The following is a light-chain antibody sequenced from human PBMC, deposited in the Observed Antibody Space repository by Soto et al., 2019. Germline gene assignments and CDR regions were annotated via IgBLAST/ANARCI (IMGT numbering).Light chain of an antibody. CDR1: QSISGS. CDR2: EAS. CDR3: QQYNGYST. Sequence: GDRVTITCRASQSISGSLAWYQQKPGKAPKLLIYEASNIKSGVPSRFSGSGSGTEYTLTISSLQPDDFASYYCQQYNGYSTFGQGTKVDIK. J-gene: IGKJ1*01. V-gene: IGKV1-5*03.